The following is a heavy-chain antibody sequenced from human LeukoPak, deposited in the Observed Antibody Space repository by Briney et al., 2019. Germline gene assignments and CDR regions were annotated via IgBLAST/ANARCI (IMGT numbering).Heavy chain of an antibody. J-gene: IGHJ6*02. CDR2: ISWNSGSI. V-gene: IGHV3-9*01. CDR1: GFDFDEHA. Sequence: GGSLRLSCAASGFDFDEHAMYWVRQVPGRGLEWVSGISWNSGSIDYADSVKGRFSISRDNAKKSLYLQMNSLRAEDTALYYCARTAGWRREPYYYYGIDIWGQGTTVTVSS. CDR3: ARTAGWRREPYYYYGIDI. D-gene: IGHD2-21*02.